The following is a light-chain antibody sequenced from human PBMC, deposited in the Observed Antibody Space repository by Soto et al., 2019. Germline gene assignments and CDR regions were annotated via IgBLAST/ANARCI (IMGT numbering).Light chain of an antibody. V-gene: IGKV3-11*01. CDR3: QHRGNWPLT. Sequence: EIGLTQSPVTLSXAXXXXXSXSXRASQSVSRSLAWCQQKPGQAPRLLVYDASNRATGIPARFSGSGSGTGFTLTISSLEPEDFAVYFCQHRGNWPLTFGGGTKVDIK. J-gene: IGKJ4*01. CDR1: QSVSRS. CDR2: DAS.